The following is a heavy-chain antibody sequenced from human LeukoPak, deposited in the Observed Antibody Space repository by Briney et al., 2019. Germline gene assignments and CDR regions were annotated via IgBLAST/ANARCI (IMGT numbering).Heavy chain of an antibody. CDR3: AKDVTGTGAFDI. CDR1: GFTFDDYA. J-gene: IGHJ3*02. V-gene: IGHV3-9*01. D-gene: IGHD1-7*01. CDR2: ITWNSGTI. Sequence: GRSLRLSCAASGFTFDDYAMHWVRHGPGKGLEWVSGITWNSGTIGYADSVKGRFTISRDNAKNSLYLQMNSLRAVDTALYYCAKDVTGTGAFDIWGQGTMVTVSS.